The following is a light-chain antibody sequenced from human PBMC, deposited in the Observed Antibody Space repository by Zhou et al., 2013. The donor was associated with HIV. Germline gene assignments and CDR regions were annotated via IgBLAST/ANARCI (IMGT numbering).Light chain of an antibody. CDR1: QVISTY. CDR3: QQTNSFPRS. Sequence: AIRITQSPSSLSASTGDRVTLTCRASQVISTYLAWYQQKPGKAPKLLIYAASSLQSGVPSRFSGSGSGTDFTLTISSLQPEDFATYYCQQTNSFPRSFGQGTKVQIK. V-gene: IGKV1-8*01. CDR2: AAS. J-gene: IGKJ1*01.